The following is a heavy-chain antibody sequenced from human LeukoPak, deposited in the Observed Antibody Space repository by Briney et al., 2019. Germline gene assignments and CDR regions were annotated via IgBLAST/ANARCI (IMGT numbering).Heavy chain of an antibody. CDR1: GDSISYHNYY. CDR3: ARLRAMAGHRGGFDF. V-gene: IGHV4-39*01. J-gene: IGHJ3*01. CDR2: VYYTGNT. Sequence: SETLSLTCAVSGDSISYHNYYWDWIRQPPGKGRERIGTVYYTGNTYYNPSLKSRVAISVDTSKNQFSLQLTSMTAADTAVYYCARLRAMAGHRGGFDFWGRGTMLTVSS. D-gene: IGHD6-19*01.